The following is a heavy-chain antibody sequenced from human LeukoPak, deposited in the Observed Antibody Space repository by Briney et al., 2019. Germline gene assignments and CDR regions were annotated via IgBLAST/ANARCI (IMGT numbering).Heavy chain of an antibody. Sequence: ASVKVSCKASGYTFTSYYMHWVRQAPGQGLEWMGIINPSGGSTSHAQKFQGRVTMTRDTATSTVYMELSSLRSEDTAVYYCAREYCSGGSCYPLHPYFDYWGLGTLVTVSS. CDR3: AREYCSGGSCYPLHPYFDY. J-gene: IGHJ4*02. V-gene: IGHV1-46*03. CDR1: GYTFTSYY. D-gene: IGHD2-15*01. CDR2: INPSGGST.